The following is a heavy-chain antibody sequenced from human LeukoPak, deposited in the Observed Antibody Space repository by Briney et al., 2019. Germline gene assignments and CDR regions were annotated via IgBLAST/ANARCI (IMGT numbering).Heavy chain of an antibody. CDR1: GFTLGTYA. Sequence: GGSLRLSCAASGFTLGTYAMTWVRQAPGKGLEWVSSITGSGDGTSAADSVTGRFSISRDNSKSTLYLQMNSLRVEDTAVYYCAKAGLVRGGALDSWGQGTLVTVSS. CDR3: AKAGLVRGGALDS. D-gene: IGHD4/OR15-4a*01. J-gene: IGHJ4*02. CDR2: ITGSGDGT. V-gene: IGHV3-23*01.